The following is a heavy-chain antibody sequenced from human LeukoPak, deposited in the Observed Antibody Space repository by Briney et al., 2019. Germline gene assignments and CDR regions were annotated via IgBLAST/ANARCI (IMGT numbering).Heavy chain of an antibody. CDR1: GGSISSSSYY. V-gene: IGHV4-39*07. D-gene: IGHD6-19*01. Sequence: SETLSLTCTVSGGSISSSSYYWGWIRQPPGKGLEWIGSIYYSGSTNYNPSLKSRVTISVDTSKNQFSLKLSSVTAADTAVYYCARGGYSSGWYSYYGMDVWGQGTTVTVSS. J-gene: IGHJ6*02. CDR2: IYYSGST. CDR3: ARGGYSSGWYSYYGMDV.